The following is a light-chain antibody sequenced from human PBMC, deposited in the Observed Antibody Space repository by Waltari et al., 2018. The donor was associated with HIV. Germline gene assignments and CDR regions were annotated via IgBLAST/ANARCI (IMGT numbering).Light chain of an antibody. Sequence: QSLLPQPPSASGTPGQRVTISCSGSYSNIRSNPVHWHQQLPGSAPRALIYNNDQRPSGVPDRFSGSKSGTSASLAISGLQSEDQGDYYCASWDDKLDGWVFGGGTRLTVL. J-gene: IGLJ3*02. V-gene: IGLV1-44*01. CDR1: YSNIRSNP. CDR2: NND. CDR3: ASWDDKLDGWV.